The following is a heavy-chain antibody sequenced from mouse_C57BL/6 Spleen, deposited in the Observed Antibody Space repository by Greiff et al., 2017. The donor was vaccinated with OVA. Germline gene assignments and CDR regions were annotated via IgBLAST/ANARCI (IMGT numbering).Heavy chain of an antibody. Sequence: EVQLQQSGPELVKPGASVKISCKASGYSFTGYYMNWVKQSPEKSLEWIGEINPSTGGTTYNQKFKAKATLTVDKSSSTAYMQLKSLTSEDSAVYYCARQYGNFYAMDYWGQGTSVTVSS. D-gene: IGHD2-10*02. V-gene: IGHV1-42*01. J-gene: IGHJ4*01. CDR2: INPSTGGT. CDR3: ARQYGNFYAMDY. CDR1: GYSFTGYY.